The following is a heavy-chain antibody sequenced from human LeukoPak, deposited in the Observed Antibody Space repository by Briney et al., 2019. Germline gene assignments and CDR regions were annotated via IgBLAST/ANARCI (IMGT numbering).Heavy chain of an antibody. V-gene: IGHV3-23*01. J-gene: IGHJ4*02. Sequence: PGGSLRLSCAASEFTFSSYAMTWVRQAPGKGLEWVSAISGSGGTTYYADSVKGRFTISRDKSKNTLYLQMNSLRAEDTAVYYCAKDRGQLGFPDYWGQGTLVTVSS. CDR3: AKDRGQLGFPDY. CDR2: ISGSGGTT. D-gene: IGHD6-6*01. CDR1: EFTFSSYA.